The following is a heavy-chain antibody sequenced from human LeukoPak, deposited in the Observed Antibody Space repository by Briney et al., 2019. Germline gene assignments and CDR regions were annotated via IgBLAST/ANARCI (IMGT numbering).Heavy chain of an antibody. CDR2: IKSKTDGGTT. D-gene: IGHD6-13*01. CDR1: GFTFSSAW. CDR3: TTDRDSSSWYANYYYYTMDV. V-gene: IGHV3-15*01. J-gene: IGHJ6*02. Sequence: GGSLRLSCAASGFTFSSAWMTWVRQAPWKGLEWVGLIKSKTDGGTTDYAAPVKGRFTISRDDSKNTLYLQMNSLKTEDTDVYYCTTDRDSSSWYANYYYYTMDVRGQGTTVTVSS.